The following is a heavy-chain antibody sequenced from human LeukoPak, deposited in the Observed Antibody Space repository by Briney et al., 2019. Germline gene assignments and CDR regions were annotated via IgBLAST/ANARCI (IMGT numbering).Heavy chain of an antibody. V-gene: IGHV4-34*01. CDR3: ARDNSLRDVAWWFDP. Sequence: SETLSLTCAVYGGSFSGYYWSWIRQPPGKGLEWIGEINHSGSTNYNPSLKSRVTISVDTSKNQFSLKLSSVTAADTAVYYCARDNSLRDVAWWFDPWGQGTLVTVSS. J-gene: IGHJ5*02. CDR1: GGSFSGYY. CDR2: INHSGST. D-gene: IGHD5-24*01.